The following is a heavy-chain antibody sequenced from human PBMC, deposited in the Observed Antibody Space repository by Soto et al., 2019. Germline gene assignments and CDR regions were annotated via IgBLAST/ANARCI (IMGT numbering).Heavy chain of an antibody. V-gene: IGHV3-30*03. CDR3: APWFGAFDY. CDR2: ISYDGSNK. CDR1: GFTFSSYG. J-gene: IGHJ4*02. D-gene: IGHD3-10*01. Sequence: QVQLVESGGGVVQPGRSLRLSSAASGFTFSSYGMHWVRQAPGKGLEWVAVISYDGSNKYYADSVKGRFTISRDNSKNTLYLQMNSLRAEDTAVYYCAPWFGAFDYLGQGTLLTVSS.